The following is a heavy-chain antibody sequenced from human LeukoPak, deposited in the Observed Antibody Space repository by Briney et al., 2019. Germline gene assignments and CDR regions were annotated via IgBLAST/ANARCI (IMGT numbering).Heavy chain of an antibody. J-gene: IGHJ4*02. CDR2: IGAWVPGT. CDR3: AKDSTQWLVRYFDY. CDR1: GFSFSSYA. Sequence: GGSLRLSCAASGFSFSSYAMSWVRQAPGRGLEWVSSIGAWVPGTSYADSVKGRFTISRDNSKKTVYLQMNSLRAEDTALYYCAKDSTQWLVRYFDYWGQGTLVTVSS. D-gene: IGHD6-19*01. V-gene: IGHV3-23*01.